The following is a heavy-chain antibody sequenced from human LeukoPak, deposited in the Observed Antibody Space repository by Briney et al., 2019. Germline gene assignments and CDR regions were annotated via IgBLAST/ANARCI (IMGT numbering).Heavy chain of an antibody. D-gene: IGHD6-19*01. J-gene: IGHJ4*02. CDR2: IYYSGTT. Sequence: SETLSLTCSVSGGSISSSNYYWGWIRQPPGKGLEWIGSIYYSGTTYYNPSLESRVSISVDTSKNQFSLKLTSVTAADTAVYHCARRPGYSSGLYWGQGTLVTVSS. CDR3: ARRPGYSSGLY. V-gene: IGHV4-39*01. CDR1: GGSISSSNYY.